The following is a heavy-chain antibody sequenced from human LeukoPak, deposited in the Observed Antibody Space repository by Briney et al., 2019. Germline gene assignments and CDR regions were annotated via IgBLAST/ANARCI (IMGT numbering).Heavy chain of an antibody. J-gene: IGHJ4*02. CDR3: VASSGYYYVFDY. CDR2: MNPNTGNT. D-gene: IGHD3-22*01. CDR1: GYTFTSYD. V-gene: IGHV1-8*01. Sequence: GASVKVSCKASGYTFTSYDINWVRQATGQGLEWMGWMNPNTGNTGYAQKFQGRVTMSRNTSISTAYMELSSLRSEDTAVYYCVASSGYYYVFDYWGQGTLVTVSS.